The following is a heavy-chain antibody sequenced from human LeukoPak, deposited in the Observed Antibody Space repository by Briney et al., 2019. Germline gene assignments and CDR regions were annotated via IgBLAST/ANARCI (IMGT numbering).Heavy chain of an antibody. J-gene: IGHJ4*02. CDR2: ISSSSSYI. V-gene: IGHV3-21*04. D-gene: IGHD6-19*01. Sequence: GGSLRLSCAASGFTFSSYSMNWVRQAPGKGLEWVSSISSSSSYIYYADSVKGRFTISRDNSKNTLYLQMNSLRAEDTAVYYCAKEGSGWPPVYFDYWGQGTLVTVSS. CDR3: AKEGSGWPPVYFDY. CDR1: GFTFSSYS.